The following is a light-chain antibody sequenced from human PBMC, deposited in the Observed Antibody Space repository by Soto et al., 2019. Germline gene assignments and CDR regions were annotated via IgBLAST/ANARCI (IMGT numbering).Light chain of an antibody. V-gene: IGLV2-11*01. CDR2: DVS. Sequence: QSALTQPRSVSGSPGQSVTISCTGTSSDVGGYNYVSWYQQHPGKAPKLMIYDVSKRPSGVPDRFSGSKSGNTASLTISGLRAEDAADYACCSYAGSYTRVFGTGTKVTVL. CDR1: SSDVGGYNY. J-gene: IGLJ1*01. CDR3: CSYAGSYTRV.